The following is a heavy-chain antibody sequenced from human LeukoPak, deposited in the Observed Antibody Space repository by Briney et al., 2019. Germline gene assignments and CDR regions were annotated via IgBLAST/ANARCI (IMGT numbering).Heavy chain of an antibody. CDR3: TRGYGDWFDP. D-gene: IGHD5-18*01. CDR1: GFTFSNYG. J-gene: IGHJ5*02. CDR2: IYSGDST. Sequence: GRSLRLSCAASGFTFSNYGMHWVRQAPGKGLEWVSVIYSGDSTYYADSVKGRFTISRDNSKNTLYLQMNSLRAEDTAVYYCTRGYGDWFDPWGQGTLVTVSS. V-gene: IGHV3-NL1*01.